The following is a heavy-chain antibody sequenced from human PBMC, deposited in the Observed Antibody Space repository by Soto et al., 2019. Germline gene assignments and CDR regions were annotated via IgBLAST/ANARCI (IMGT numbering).Heavy chain of an antibody. Sequence: GSLRLSCAATGFTLRTNGMSWGRQAPGKGLEWVSSFSGSGDDTWYADSLKGRFTISRDNSKNTVYLQMNSLRAEGTALYYCAGHGGYSYLGQGTLVTVSS. D-gene: IGHD4-17*01. V-gene: IGHV3-23*01. CDR3: AGHGGYSY. CDR1: GFTLRTNG. J-gene: IGHJ4*02. CDR2: FSGSGDDT.